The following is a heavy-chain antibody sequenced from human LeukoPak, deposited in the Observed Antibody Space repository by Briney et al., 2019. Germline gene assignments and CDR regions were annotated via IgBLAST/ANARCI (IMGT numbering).Heavy chain of an antibody. CDR3: ASLTGTYFDY. D-gene: IGHD7-27*01. J-gene: IGHJ4*02. Sequence: GESLKISCKGSGNSFTNYWIGWVRQMPGKGLEWMGIIYPGDSETKNSPSFQGQVTISADKSISTAYLQWSSLKASDTAMYYCASLTGTYFDYWGQGTLVTVPS. CDR1: GNSFTNYW. V-gene: IGHV5-51*01. CDR2: IYPGDSET.